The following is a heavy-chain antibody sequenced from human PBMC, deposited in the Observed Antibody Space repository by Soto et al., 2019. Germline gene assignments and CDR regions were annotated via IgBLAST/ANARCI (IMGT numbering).Heavy chain of an antibody. D-gene: IGHD5-18*01. Sequence: QVQLVQSGAEVKKPGSSVKVSCKASGGTFSSYAISWVRQAPGQGLEWMGGIIPIFGTANYAQKFQGRVTITADESTSTAYMELSSLRSEDTAVYYCARGRYRYGYGYYYYGMDVWGQGTTVTVSS. V-gene: IGHV1-69*01. J-gene: IGHJ6*02. CDR1: GGTFSSYA. CDR2: IIPIFGTA. CDR3: ARGRYRYGYGYYYYGMDV.